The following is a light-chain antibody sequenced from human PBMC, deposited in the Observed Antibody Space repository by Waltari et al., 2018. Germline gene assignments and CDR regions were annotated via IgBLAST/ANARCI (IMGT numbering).Light chain of an antibody. J-gene: IGKJ4*01. CDR3: QQTDSFPLT. CDR1: QDVSTW. Sequence: DIQMTQSPSSVSASVGDRVTISCRASQDVSTWVAWYQQKQGKPPKLLIHGSTTLQSGVPSRFSGSGSGTDFTLTINGLQPDDFASYICQQTDSFPLTFGGGTKVDIK. V-gene: IGKV1-12*01. CDR2: GST.